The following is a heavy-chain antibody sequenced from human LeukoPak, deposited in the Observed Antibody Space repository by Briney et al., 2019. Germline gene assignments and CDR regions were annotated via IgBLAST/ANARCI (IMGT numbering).Heavy chain of an antibody. CDR3: ARNTSSSPWFDP. CDR2: VYYIGTT. Sequence: SETLSLTCTVSGGSVSSPDSYWSWIRQPPGKGLEWIGNVYYIGTTNYNSSLKTRVTISVDKSKNHFSLILTSVTAADTAVYFCARNTSSSPWFDPWGQGTLVTVSS. V-gene: IGHV4-61*03. D-gene: IGHD6-6*01. J-gene: IGHJ5*02. CDR1: GGSVSSPDSY.